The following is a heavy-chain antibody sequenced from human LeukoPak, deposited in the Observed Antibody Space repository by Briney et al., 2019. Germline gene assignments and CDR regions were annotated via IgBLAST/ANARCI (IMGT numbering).Heavy chain of an antibody. V-gene: IGHV3-23*01. CDR3: AKEDRSSLLWFGDPAGYFDY. D-gene: IGHD3-10*01. Sequence: PGGSLRLSCAGSGFTFRNYAVAWVRQAPGKGLEWVSGISGAGGSKYYADSVKGRFTISRDNSKNTLYLQMNSLRAEDTAVYYCAKEDRSSLLWFGDPAGYFDYWGQGTLVTVSS. CDR2: ISGAGGSK. CDR1: GFTFRNYA. J-gene: IGHJ4*02.